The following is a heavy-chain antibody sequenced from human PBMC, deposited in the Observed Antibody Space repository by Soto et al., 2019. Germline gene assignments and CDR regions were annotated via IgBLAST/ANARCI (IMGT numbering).Heavy chain of an antibody. CDR2: VSPTGDTV. CDR1: GFRFEQYV. D-gene: IGHD3-10*01. J-gene: IGHJ4*02. Sequence: VQVVASGGGLVQPGRSLRLSCAVSGFRFEQYVMHWVRQAPGKGLECVSTVSPTGDTVAYADSVEGRFTVSRDNAKNSLYLRMKSLKGDDTALYCCLKDAPNGSIDDWGQGTLVTVSS. CDR3: LKDAPNGSIDD. V-gene: IGHV3-9*01.